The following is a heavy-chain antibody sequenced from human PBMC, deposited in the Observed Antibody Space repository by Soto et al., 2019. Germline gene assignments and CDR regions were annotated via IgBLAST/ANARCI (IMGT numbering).Heavy chain of an antibody. D-gene: IGHD2-21*02. V-gene: IGHV1-69*04. CDR2: IIPILGIA. J-gene: IGHJ6*03. CDR1: GGTFSSYT. Sequence: QVQLVQSGAEVKKPGSSVKVSCKASGGTFSSYTISWVRQAPGQGLEWMGRIIPILGIANYAQKFQGRVTITADKSTSTAYMELSSLRSEDTAVYYCERGVVTRDYYYYMDVWGKGTTVTVSS. CDR3: ERGVVTRDYYYYMDV.